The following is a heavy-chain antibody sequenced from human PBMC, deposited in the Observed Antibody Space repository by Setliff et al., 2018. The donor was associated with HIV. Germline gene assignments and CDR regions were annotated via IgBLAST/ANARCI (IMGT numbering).Heavy chain of an antibody. D-gene: IGHD2-8*01. Sequence: PSETLSLTCTVSGDSISNYYWSWVRQPPGKGLEWIGYIYTTGSTNYNPSLKSRVTMSVDTSKNQFSLRLTSVTAADTAVYYCARTEEWWRPFDYWGQGTLVTVSS. CDR3: ARTEEWWRPFDY. V-gene: IGHV4-4*09. J-gene: IGHJ4*02. CDR1: GDSISNYY. CDR2: IYTTGST.